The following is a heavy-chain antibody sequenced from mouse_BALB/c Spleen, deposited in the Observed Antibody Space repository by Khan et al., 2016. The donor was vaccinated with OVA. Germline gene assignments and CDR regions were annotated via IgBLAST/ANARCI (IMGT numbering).Heavy chain of an antibody. D-gene: IGHD1-1*01. V-gene: IGHV5-6*01. CDR2: VSTGGSYT. CDR1: GFTFSTYG. Sequence: EVELVESGGDLVKPGGSLKLSCAASGFTFSTYGMSWVRQAPDKRLEWVATVSTGGSYTYYPHSVKGRFTISRDNSKNTLYLQMSGLRSEDTAMFYCTRVAYYYDSEGFAYWGQGTLVTVSA. CDR3: TRVAYYYDSEGFAY. J-gene: IGHJ3*01.